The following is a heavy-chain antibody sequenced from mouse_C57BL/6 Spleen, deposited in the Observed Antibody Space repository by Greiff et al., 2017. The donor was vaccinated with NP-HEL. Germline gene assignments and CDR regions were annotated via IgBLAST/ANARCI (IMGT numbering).Heavy chain of an antibody. CDR1: GYTFPGSG. CDR2: IDPNSGGP. D-gene: IGHD1-1*01. CDR3: ARERYYGSSYHWYFDV. V-gene: IGHV1-72*01. Sequence: VQLQQPGAELVKPGASVKLSCKASGYTFPGSGMPWVKQRPGRGLEWIGRIDPNSGGPRNNEKFKSKATLTVAKPSSTSYMQLSSLTSEDSAVYYCARERYYGSSYHWYFDVWGTGTTVTVSS. J-gene: IGHJ1*03.